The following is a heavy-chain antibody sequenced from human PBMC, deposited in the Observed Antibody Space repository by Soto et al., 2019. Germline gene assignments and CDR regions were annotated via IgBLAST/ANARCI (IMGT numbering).Heavy chain of an antibody. V-gene: IGHV1-8*02. J-gene: IGHJ4*02. CDR1: GYNFNTFD. CDR2: MNPNSGNT. Sequence: ASVKASCKXSGYNFNTFDIYWVRQATGHGLEWMGWMNPNSGNTGYAQELRGRVTMTRNTSNTTAYMELTSLTSDDTGVYYCAGGNFRYWGQGTLVTVSS. CDR3: AGGNFRY.